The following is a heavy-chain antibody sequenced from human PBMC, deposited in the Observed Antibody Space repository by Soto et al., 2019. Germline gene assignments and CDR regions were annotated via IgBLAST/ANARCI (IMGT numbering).Heavy chain of an antibody. J-gene: IGHJ6*02. Sequence: QVQLVESGGGLVKPGGSLRLSCVASGFTFSDYYMSWIRQAPGKGLEWVSYISSSGSTIYYADSVKGRFTISRDNAKNSLYLKMNSLRAEDTAVYYCARGRVDPPMVTYHYYYGMDVWGQGTTVTVSS. CDR3: ARGRVDPPMVTYHYYYGMDV. D-gene: IGHD5-18*01. CDR2: ISSSGSTI. CDR1: GFTFSDYY. V-gene: IGHV3-11*01.